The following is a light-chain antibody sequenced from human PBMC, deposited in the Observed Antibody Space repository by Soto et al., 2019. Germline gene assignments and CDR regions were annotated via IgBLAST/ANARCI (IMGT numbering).Light chain of an antibody. Sequence: NVLTQSPATLSLSPGQRATLSCRASQSAGTAFAWFQQKPGQPPRLLIYDASKRAPGLPARFAGSGSGTEFTLTISSLAPEDFAVYYCQQRYNMITFGQGTRLEIK. CDR3: QQRYNMIT. CDR2: DAS. CDR1: QSAGTA. V-gene: IGKV3-11*01. J-gene: IGKJ5*01.